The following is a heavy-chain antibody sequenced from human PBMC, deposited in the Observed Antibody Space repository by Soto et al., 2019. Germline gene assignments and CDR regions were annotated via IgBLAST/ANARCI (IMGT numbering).Heavy chain of an antibody. V-gene: IGHV3-30-3*01. CDR3: ASLNMIVVVITNDAFDI. CDR1: GFTFSSYA. J-gene: IGHJ3*02. D-gene: IGHD3-22*01. CDR2: ISYDGSNK. Sequence: GGSLRLSCAASGFTFSSYAMHWVRQAPGKGLEWVAVISYDGSNKYYADSVKDRFTISRDNSKNTLYLQMNSRRAEDTAVYYCASLNMIVVVITNDAFDIWGQGTMVTVSS.